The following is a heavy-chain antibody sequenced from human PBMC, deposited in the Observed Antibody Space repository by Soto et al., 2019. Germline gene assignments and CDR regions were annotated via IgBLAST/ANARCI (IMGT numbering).Heavy chain of an antibody. D-gene: IGHD3-9*01. Sequence: SYAVSLTCTVSGGSIINDRWGWVRQPAGKGLEWIGRIFASGRTNYNPSLQSRVTMSVDTSKNQFSLTMTSLAAADTAVYYCTTGRFASNAIFSRG. V-gene: IGHV4-4*07. CDR3: TTGRFASNAIFS. J-gene: IGHJ6*01. CDR1: GGSIINDR. CDR2: IFASGRT.